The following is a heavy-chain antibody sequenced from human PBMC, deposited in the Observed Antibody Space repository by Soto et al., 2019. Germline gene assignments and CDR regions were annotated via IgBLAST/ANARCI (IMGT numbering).Heavy chain of an antibody. CDR2: IYPDDSDT. Sequence: EVQLVQSGAEVKKTGESLKISCQASGYTFTKYWVGWVRQMPGQGLEWLGIIYPDDSDTRYSPAFQGHVTISADKSISTAYLQWSSLKAADSATYYCSRRDMLTGYVDFDYWGQGTQVTVSS. V-gene: IGHV5-51*03. D-gene: IGHD3-9*01. CDR3: SRRDMLTGYVDFDY. CDR1: GYTFTKYW. J-gene: IGHJ4*02.